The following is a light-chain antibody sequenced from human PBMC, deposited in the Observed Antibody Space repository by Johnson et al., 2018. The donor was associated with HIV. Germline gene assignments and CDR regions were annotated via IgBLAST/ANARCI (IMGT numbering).Light chain of an antibody. CDR3: GTWDSSLSACV. CDR2: ENN. CDR1: SSNIGNNY. V-gene: IGLV1-51*02. J-gene: IGLJ1*01. Sequence: QSVLTQPPSVSAAPGQKVTISCSGSSSNIGNNYVSWYQQLPGTAPKLLIYENNKRPSGIPDRFSGSKSGTSATLAITGLHIGDEADYYCGTWDSSLSACVFGTGAKVTVL.